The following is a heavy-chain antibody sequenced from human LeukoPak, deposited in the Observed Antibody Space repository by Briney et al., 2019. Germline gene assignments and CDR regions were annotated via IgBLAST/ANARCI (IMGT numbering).Heavy chain of an antibody. D-gene: IGHD6-19*01. CDR1: GFTFCSYA. CDR2: ISGSGGST. Sequence: GGSLRRSCAASGFTFCSYAMSWVRQAPGKGLEWVSAISGSGGSTYYADSGKGRFTTSRDNSKNTLYLQMNSLRAETTAVYYCAKDGSSAWYFDYWGQGTLVTVSS. J-gene: IGHJ4*02. CDR3: AKDGSSAWYFDY. V-gene: IGHV3-23*01.